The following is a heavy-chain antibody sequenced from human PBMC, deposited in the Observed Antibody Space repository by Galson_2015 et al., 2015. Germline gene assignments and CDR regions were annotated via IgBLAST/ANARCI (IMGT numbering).Heavy chain of an antibody. CDR3: ARVAGQLPYYYGMDL. CDR1: GFSVNSVY. D-gene: IGHD6-19*01. Sequence: SLRLSCAASGFSVNSVYISWVRQAPGKGLEWVSIIYSETMTYYADSVMGRFTISRDNSRKTVHLQMDRLRGDDTAVYYCARVAGQLPYYYGMDLWGQGTTVTVSS. CDR2: IYSETMT. V-gene: IGHV3-53*01. J-gene: IGHJ6*02.